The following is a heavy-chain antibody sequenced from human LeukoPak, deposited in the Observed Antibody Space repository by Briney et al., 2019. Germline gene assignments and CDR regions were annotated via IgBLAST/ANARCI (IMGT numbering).Heavy chain of an antibody. CDR2: IYYSGST. CDR3: ARGQYSGSCFDN. V-gene: IGHV4-59*01. J-gene: IGHJ4*02. D-gene: IGHD1-26*01. Sequence: PSETLSLTCTVSGRSISNYLWSWIRQPPGKGLEWIGYIYYSGSTNYNPSLKSRVTILVDTSKNQFSLKVSSVTAADTAVYYCARGQYSGSCFDNWGQGSLVTVSS. CDR1: GRSISNYL.